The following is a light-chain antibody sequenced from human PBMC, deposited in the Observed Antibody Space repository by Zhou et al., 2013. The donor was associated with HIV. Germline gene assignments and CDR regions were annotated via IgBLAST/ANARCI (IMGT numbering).Light chain of an antibody. J-gene: IGKJ3*01. Sequence: DIQMTQSPSTLSASVGDRVTITCRASQSVTTGWLAWYQQKQGKAPKLLIYKASTLESGVPSRFSGSGSGTEFTLTINNLQPDDVATYYCQHYTSFSGTFGPGTKVHVK. V-gene: IGKV1-5*03. CDR2: KAS. CDR3: QHYTSFSGT. CDR1: QSVTTGW.